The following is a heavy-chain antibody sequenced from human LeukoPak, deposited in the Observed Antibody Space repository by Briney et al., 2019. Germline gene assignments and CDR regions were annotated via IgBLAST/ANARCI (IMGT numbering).Heavy chain of an antibody. V-gene: IGHV3-21*01. CDR3: ASNSHSSSWPSGYFDL. CDR1: GFTFSSYS. D-gene: IGHD6-13*01. Sequence: GGSLRLSCAASGFTFSSYSMNWVRQAPGKGLEWVSSISSSSSYIYYADSVKGRFTISRDNAKNSLYLQMNSLRAEDTAVYYCASNSHSSSWPSGYFDLWGRGTLVTVSS. J-gene: IGHJ2*01. CDR2: ISSSSSYI.